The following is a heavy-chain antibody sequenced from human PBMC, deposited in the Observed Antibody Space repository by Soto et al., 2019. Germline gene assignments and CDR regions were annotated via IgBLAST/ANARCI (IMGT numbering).Heavy chain of an antibody. D-gene: IGHD3-9*01. CDR3: AHFDWFIDY. CDR1: GFTFSSYA. CDR2: ISGSGAST. J-gene: IGHJ4*02. Sequence: GGSLRLSCAASGFTFSSYAMSWVRQAPGKGPEWVSAISGSGASTYYADSVKGRFTISRDNSKNTLYLQMNSLRAEDTAVYYCAHFDWFIDYWGQGTLVTVSS. V-gene: IGHV3-23*01.